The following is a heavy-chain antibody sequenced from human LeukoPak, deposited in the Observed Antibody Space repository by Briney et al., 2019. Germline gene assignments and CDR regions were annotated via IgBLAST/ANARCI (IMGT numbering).Heavy chain of an antibody. D-gene: IGHD4-17*01. CDR3: ARAYGDYVCDY. J-gene: IGHJ4*02. CDR2: IYYSGST. V-gene: IGHV4-59*01. Sequence: SETLSLTCTVSGGSISSYYWSWIRQPPGKGLEWIGYIYYSGSTNYNPPLKSRVTISVDTSKNQFSLKLSSVTAADTAVYYCARAYGDYVCDYWGQGTLVTVSS. CDR1: GGSISSYY.